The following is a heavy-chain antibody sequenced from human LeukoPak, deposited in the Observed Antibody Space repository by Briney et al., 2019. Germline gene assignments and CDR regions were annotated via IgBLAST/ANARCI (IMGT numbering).Heavy chain of an antibody. Sequence: SETLSLTCTVSSGSISSSRYYWAWIRQSPGKGLEWIGSLYYSGSAYYNPSLKSRVTISVDTSKNQFSLKLSSVTAADTAVYYCARGGYGAFDIWGQGTMVTVSS. V-gene: IGHV4-39*07. D-gene: IGHD5-18*01. CDR1: SGSISSSRYY. J-gene: IGHJ3*02. CDR3: ARGGYGAFDI. CDR2: LYYSGSA.